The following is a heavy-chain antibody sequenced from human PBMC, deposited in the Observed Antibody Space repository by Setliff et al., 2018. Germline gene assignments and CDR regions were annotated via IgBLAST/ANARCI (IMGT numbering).Heavy chain of an antibody. J-gene: IGHJ3*01. CDR2: IIPIFGTA. D-gene: IGHD6-13*01. CDR3: ARDLLRSSSWRPDVFDV. Sequence: SVKVSCKASGGTFSSYAISWVRQAPGQVLEWMGGIIPIFGTANYAQKFQGRVTITADESTSTAYMELRSLIFDDTAIYYCARDLLRSSSWRPDVFDVWGQGTMVTVSS. V-gene: IGHV1-69*13. CDR1: GGTFSSYA.